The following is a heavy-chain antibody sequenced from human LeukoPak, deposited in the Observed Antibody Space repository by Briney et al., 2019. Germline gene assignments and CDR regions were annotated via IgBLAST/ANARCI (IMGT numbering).Heavy chain of an antibody. D-gene: IGHD6-13*01. CDR3: ARNRWYHAFEI. Sequence: SETLSLTCTVSGYSIDSTHWWGWIRQPPGKGLEWIGYIYYTGSTYYNPSLKSQVTVSVDMSKNQFSLKLSSVTAVDTAIYYCARNRWYHAFEIWGQGTMVTVSS. CDR1: GYSIDSTHW. CDR2: IYYTGST. J-gene: IGHJ3*02. V-gene: IGHV4-28*01.